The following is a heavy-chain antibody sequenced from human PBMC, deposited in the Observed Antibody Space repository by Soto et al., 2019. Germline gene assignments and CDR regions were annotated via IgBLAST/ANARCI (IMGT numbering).Heavy chain of an antibody. J-gene: IGHJ4*02. V-gene: IGHV1-69*13. CDR3: ARNLPPYRSSTSCYSY. CDR1: RCTFIRYA. D-gene: IGHD2-2*01. Sequence: SAKVCYKASRCTFIRYALRWVRQAPGQGREWMGGIIPILGTANYAQNFQGRVTITADESTSTAHMELRSLRSEDTAVYYCARNLPPYRSSTSCYSYWGQGTLVTVSS. CDR2: IIPILGTA.